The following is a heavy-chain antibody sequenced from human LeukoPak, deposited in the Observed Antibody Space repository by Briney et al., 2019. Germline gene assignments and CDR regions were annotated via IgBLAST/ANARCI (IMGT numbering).Heavy chain of an antibody. CDR1: GYTFTNYG. CDR3: ARDKRQWLVGGDFDY. Sequence: ASVKVSCKASGYTFTNYGISWVRQAPGQGLEWMGWISAYNGNTNYAQKLQGRVTMTTDTSTSTAYMELRSLRSDDTAVYYCARDKRQWLVGGDFDYWGQGTLVTVSS. CDR2: ISAYNGNT. D-gene: IGHD6-19*01. J-gene: IGHJ4*02. V-gene: IGHV1-18*01.